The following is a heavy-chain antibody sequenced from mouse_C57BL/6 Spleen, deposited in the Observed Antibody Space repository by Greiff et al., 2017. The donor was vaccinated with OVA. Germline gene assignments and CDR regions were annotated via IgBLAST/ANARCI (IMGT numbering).Heavy chain of an antibody. V-gene: IGHV1-69*01. CDR3: ARGYYGSSYVAWFAY. CDR2: IDPSDSYT. D-gene: IGHD1-1*01. J-gene: IGHJ3*01. Sequence: QVQLQQSGAELVMPGASVKLSCKASGYTFTSYWMHWVKQRPGQGLEWIGEIDPSDSYTNYNQKFKGKSTLTVDKSSSTAYMQLSSLTSEDSAVYYCARGYYGSSYVAWFAYWGQGTLVTVSA. CDR1: GYTFTSYW.